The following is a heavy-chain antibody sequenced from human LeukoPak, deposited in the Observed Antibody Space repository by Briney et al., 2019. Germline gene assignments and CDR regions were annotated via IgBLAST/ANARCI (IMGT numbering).Heavy chain of an antibody. CDR3: AQTLSSSGRYYHPDFDF. Sequence: SGGSLRLSCAASGFTFRNYAMRWVRQAPGQGLEWVSTISASSGGTSYADSVEGRLTTSRDNSKNTLYLQMDSLRAEDTATCYCAQTLSSSGRYYHPDFDFWGQGGQVADSS. CDR1: GFTFRNYA. CDR2: ISASSGGT. D-gene: IGHD3-10*01. V-gene: IGHV3-23*01. J-gene: IGHJ4*02.